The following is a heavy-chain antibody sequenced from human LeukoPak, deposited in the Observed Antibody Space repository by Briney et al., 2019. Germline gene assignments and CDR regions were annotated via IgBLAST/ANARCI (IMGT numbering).Heavy chain of an antibody. CDR3: AKAVGVGFCSSTTCYYFDY. D-gene: IGHD2-2*01. CDR2: ISGSGGST. Sequence: GGSLRLSCAASGFTFSSYAMSWVRQAPGKGLEWVSAISGSGGSTVYADSVKGRFTISRDNSKNTLYLQMNSLRAEDTAVYYCAKAVGVGFCSSTTCYYFDYWGQGTLVTVSS. J-gene: IGHJ4*02. CDR1: GFTFSSYA. V-gene: IGHV3-23*01.